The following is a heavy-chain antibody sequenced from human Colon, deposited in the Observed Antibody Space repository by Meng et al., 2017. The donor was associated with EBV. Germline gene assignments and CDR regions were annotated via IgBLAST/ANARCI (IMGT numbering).Heavy chain of an antibody. CDR3: ARRGPSGNFSP. J-gene: IGHJ5*02. D-gene: IGHD3-10*01. CDR1: GGSFRDYY. Sequence: QVQLQQWGEGLWKPSETLSRSCAVYGGSFRDYYWTWIRPPPGKGLEWIGEIDHRGNTKYNPSLKSRVTISLDTSKKQFSLKVSSVTAADSAVYYCARRGPSGNFSPWSQGALVTVSS. CDR2: IDHRGNT. V-gene: IGHV4-34*01.